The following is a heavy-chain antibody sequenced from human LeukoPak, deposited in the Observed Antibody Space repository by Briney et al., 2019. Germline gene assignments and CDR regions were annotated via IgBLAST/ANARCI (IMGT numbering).Heavy chain of an antibody. D-gene: IGHD4-17*01. J-gene: IGHJ4*02. CDR1: GFTFSSYG. V-gene: IGHV3-30*02. Sequence: GGSLRLSCAASGFTFSSYGMHWVRQAPGKGLEWVAFIRYDGSNKYYADSVKGRFTISRDYSKSTLYLQVNSLRPEDTAVYYCAKLSGAYGDSRDYWGQGTLVTVSS. CDR2: IRYDGSNK. CDR3: AKLSGAYGDSRDY.